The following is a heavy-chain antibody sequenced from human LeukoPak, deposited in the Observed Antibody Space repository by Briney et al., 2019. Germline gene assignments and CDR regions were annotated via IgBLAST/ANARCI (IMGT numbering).Heavy chain of an antibody. CDR1: GYTFTCYY. Sequence: ASVKVSCKASGYTFTCYYMHWVRQAPGQGLEWMGWINPNSGGANYAQNFQGRVTMTRDTSISTAYMELSRLRSDDTAVYYYARDPSWELPFYYYYMDVWGKGTTVTISS. V-gene: IGHV1-2*02. CDR2: INPNSGGA. J-gene: IGHJ6*03. CDR3: ARDPSWELPFYYYYMDV. D-gene: IGHD1-26*01.